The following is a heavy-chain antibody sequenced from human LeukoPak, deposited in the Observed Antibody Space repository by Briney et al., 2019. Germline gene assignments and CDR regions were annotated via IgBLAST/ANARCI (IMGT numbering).Heavy chain of an antibody. D-gene: IGHD5-24*01. V-gene: IGHV3-7*01. CDR3: TRSRRDGNDY. CDR1: GFTFSSSW. CDR2: INEDGSAK. J-gene: IGHJ4*02. Sequence: GGSLRLSCAASGFTFSSSWMSWVRQAPGKGLEWVANINEDGSAKYYVDSVKGRFTISRDNAKGSLDLQVNSLRAEDTAVYYCTRSRRDGNDYWGQGTLVTVSS.